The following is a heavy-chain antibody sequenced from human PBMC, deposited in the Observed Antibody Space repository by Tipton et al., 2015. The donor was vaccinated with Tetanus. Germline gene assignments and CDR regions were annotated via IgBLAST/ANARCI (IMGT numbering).Heavy chain of an antibody. D-gene: IGHD5-18*01. CDR2: IYQTDST. CDR1: GGLITTGGYS. J-gene: IGHJ4*02. CDR3: VRGRGLGAYSFGFEY. Sequence: TLSLTCALSGGLITTGGYSWGWIRQTPGQGLEWIGYIYQTDSTYYNPSLRSRLTISISRSKNQFSPKLTSVTAADTAVYYCVRGRGLGAYSFGFEYWGQGAQVTVSS. V-gene: IGHV4-30-2*01.